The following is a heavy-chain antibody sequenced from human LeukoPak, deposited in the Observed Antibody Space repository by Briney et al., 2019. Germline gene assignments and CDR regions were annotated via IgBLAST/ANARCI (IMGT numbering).Heavy chain of an antibody. Sequence: GGSLRLSCAASGFTVSSNYMSWVRQAPGKGREWVSVIYSGGSTYYADSVKGRFTISRDNSKNTLYLQMNSLRAEDTAVYYCARDQNGDYGYDYWGQGTLVTVSS. CDR3: ARDQNGDYGYDY. CDR2: IYSGGST. CDR1: GFTVSSNY. V-gene: IGHV3-53*01. D-gene: IGHD4-17*01. J-gene: IGHJ4*02.